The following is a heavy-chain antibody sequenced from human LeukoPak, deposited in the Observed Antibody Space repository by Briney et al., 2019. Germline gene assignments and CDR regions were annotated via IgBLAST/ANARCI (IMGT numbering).Heavy chain of an antibody. CDR2: INSDGSST. Sequence: GRSLRLSCAASGFTFSSYWMHWVRQAPGKGLVWVSRINSDGSSTTYADSVKGRFTFSRDNAKNTLYLQMNSLRAEDMAVYYCTRDGGDRRLGAFDIWGQGTMVTVSS. J-gene: IGHJ3*02. V-gene: IGHV3-74*01. CDR3: TRDGGDRRLGAFDI. D-gene: IGHD3-16*01. CDR1: GFTFSSYW.